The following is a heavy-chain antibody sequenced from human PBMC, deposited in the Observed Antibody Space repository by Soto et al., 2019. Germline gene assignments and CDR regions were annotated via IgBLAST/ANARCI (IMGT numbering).Heavy chain of an antibody. J-gene: IGHJ6*02. CDR2: IIAILGIA. V-gene: IGHV1-69*02. D-gene: IGHD4-17*01. Sequence: QVQLVQSGAEVKKPGSSVKVSCKASGGTFSSYTISWVRQVPGQGLEWMGRIIAILGIANYAQKFQGRVTITTNKSASTGYLELSSLRSEDTAVYYCSRVLVDYGDYEDYYYGMDVWGQGATVTVSS. CDR3: SRVLVDYGDYEDYYYGMDV. CDR1: GGTFSSYT.